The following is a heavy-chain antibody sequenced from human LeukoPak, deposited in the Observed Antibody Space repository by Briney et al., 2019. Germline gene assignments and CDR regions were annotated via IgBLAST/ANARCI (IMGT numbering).Heavy chain of an antibody. CDR1: GGTFSSYA. CDR3: ASKVVQLERPFDY. CDR2: IIPIFGTA. V-gene: IGHV1-69*13. J-gene: IGHJ4*02. Sequence: GASVKVSCKASGGTFSSYAISWVRQAPGQGLEWMGGIIPIFGTANYAQKFQGRVTITADESTSTAYMELSSLRSEDTAVYYCASKVVQLERPFDYWGQGTLVTVSS. D-gene: IGHD1-1*01.